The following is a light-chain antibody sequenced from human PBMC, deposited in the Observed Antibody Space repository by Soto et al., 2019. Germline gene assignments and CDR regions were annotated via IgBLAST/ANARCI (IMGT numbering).Light chain of an antibody. V-gene: IGLV2-11*01. Sequence: QSVLTQPRSVSGSPGQSVTISCTGTSSDVGNYVSWFQQHPGKAPKLLIYDVRKRPSGVPDRFSGSKSGNTASLTISGLQAEDEADYYCCSYAGSYTFVSGTGTKLTVL. J-gene: IGLJ1*01. CDR3: CSYAGSYTFV. CDR2: DVR. CDR1: SSDVGNY.